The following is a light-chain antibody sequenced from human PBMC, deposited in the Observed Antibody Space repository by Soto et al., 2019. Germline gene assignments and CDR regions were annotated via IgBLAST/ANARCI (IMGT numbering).Light chain of an antibody. CDR2: LNSDGSH. J-gene: IGLJ7*01. Sequence: QAVVTQSPSASASLGASVKLTCTLSSGHSSYAIAWHQQQPEKGPRYLMKLNSDGSHSKGDGIPDRFSGSSSGAERYLTIPRLQSEDEADYYCQTWGTGPAVFGGGTQLTVL. CDR1: SGHSSYA. CDR3: QTWGTGPAV. V-gene: IGLV4-69*01.